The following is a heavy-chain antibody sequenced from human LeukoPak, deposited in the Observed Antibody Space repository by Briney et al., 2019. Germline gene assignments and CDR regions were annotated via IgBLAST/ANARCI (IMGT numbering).Heavy chain of an antibody. Sequence: SETLSLTCAVYGGSFSGYYWSWIRQPPGRGLEWIGEINHSGSTNYNPSLKSRVTISVDTSKNQFSLKLSSVTAADTAVYYCARARSGWYYFDYWGQGTLVTVSS. V-gene: IGHV4-34*01. CDR3: ARARSGWYYFDY. D-gene: IGHD6-19*01. J-gene: IGHJ4*02. CDR2: INHSGST. CDR1: GGSFSGYY.